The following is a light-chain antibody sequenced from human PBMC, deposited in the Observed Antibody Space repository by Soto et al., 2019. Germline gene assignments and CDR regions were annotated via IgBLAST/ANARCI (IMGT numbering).Light chain of an antibody. Sequence: EVVLTQSPATLSLSQGERATLSCRASENVRTFVDWYQQKPGQAPRLLIHGASNRATGIPARFSGSGSGTDFTLTISNLEPEDFAVYYCQQHSHWPPWTFGQGTKVDIK. CDR2: GAS. J-gene: IGKJ1*01. CDR3: QQHSHWPPWT. CDR1: ENVRTF. V-gene: IGKV3-11*01.